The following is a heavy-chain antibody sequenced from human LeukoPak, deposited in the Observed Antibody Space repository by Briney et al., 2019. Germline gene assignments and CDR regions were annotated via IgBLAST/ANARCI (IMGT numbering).Heavy chain of an antibody. CDR3: TRTIGSGTYSRDY. CDR2: ISSSGSTI. J-gene: IGHJ4*02. CDR1: GFTFGTYS. V-gene: IGHV3-48*02. D-gene: IGHD3-10*01. Sequence: PGGSLRLSCATSGFTFGTYSMNWVRQAPGKRLEWVSYISSSGSTIYYADSVKGRFTVSRDNAKNSLYLQMNSLRDEDTAVYYCTRTIGSGTYSRDYWGQGTLVTVSS.